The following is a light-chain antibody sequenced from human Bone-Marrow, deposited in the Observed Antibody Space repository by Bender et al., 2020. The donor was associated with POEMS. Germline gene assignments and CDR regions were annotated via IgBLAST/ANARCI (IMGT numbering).Light chain of an antibody. CDR2: DVS. Sequence: QSALTQPASVSGSPGQSTTISCTGTSSDVGGYNYVSWYQQHPGKAPKLMIYDVSNRPSGVSNRFSGSKSGNTASLTISGLQAEDEADYYCCSYAGSSTSWVFGGGTKLTVL. CDR1: SSDVGGYNY. J-gene: IGLJ3*02. V-gene: IGLV2-14*03. CDR3: CSYAGSSTSWV.